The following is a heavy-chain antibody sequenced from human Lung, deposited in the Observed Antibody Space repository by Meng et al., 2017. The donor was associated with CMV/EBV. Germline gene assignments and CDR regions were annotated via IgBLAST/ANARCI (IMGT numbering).Heavy chain of an antibody. CDR1: GFTFIDFA. J-gene: IGHJ5*02. CDR2: ITKEGTT. D-gene: IGHD3-16*01. Sequence: EGEVVVFVGGFVKPGGSVILSCAASGFTFIDFAMTWGRQVPGQGLEWVSIITKEGTTYYAESVKGRFSITRDNFKNTVYVDMKTLRAEDTALYYCAMGSDAYAWGQGTLVTVSS. V-gene: IGHV3-23*04. CDR3: AMGSDAYA.